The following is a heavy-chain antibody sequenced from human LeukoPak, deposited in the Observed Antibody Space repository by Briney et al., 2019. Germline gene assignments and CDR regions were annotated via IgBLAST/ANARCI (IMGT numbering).Heavy chain of an antibody. CDR3: ASFPPLGYCSSTSCYNWFDP. CDR1: GYTFTGYY. V-gene: IGHV1-2*02. D-gene: IGHD2-2*01. CDR2: INPNSGGT. Sequence: ASVKVSCKASGYTFTGYYMHWVRQARGQGLEWMGWINPNSGGTNYAQKFQGRVTMTRDTSISTAYMELSRLRSDDTAVYYCASFPPLGYCSSTSCYNWFDPWGQGTLVTVSS. J-gene: IGHJ5*02.